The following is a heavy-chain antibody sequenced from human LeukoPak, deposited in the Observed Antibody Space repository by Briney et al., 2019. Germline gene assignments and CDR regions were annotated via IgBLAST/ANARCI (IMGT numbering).Heavy chain of an antibody. D-gene: IGHD6-19*01. J-gene: IGHJ4*02. CDR3: VRIGGWYLDH. CDR2: IKQDGSEK. V-gene: IGHV3-7*01. Sequence: AGGSLRLSCVASGFTFSTYWMSWVRQAPGKGLEWVANIKQDGSEKDYVDSLKGRFTISRDNAKNSLSLQMNSLRAEDTAVYFCVRIGGWYLDHWGQGILVTVSS. CDR1: GFTFSTYW.